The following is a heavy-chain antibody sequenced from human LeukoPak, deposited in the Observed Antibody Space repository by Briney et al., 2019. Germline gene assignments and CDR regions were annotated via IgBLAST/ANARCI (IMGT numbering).Heavy chain of an antibody. CDR3: ARDREGGNSFDY. J-gene: IGHJ4*02. V-gene: IGHV1-46*01. CDR1: GYTFTSYY. CDR2: INPSGGST. D-gene: IGHD2-15*01. Sequence: ASVKVSCKASGYTFTSYYMHWVRQAPGQGLEWMGIINPSGGSTSYAQKFQGRVTMTRDMSTSTVYMELSSLRSEDTAVYYFARDREGGNSFDYWGQGTLVTVSS.